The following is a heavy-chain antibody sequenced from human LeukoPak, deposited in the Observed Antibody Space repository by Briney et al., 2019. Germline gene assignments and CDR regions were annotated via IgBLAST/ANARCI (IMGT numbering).Heavy chain of an antibody. Sequence: SETLSLTCSVSRGSISSYYWSWIRQPAGKGLEWIGRVYSSGSTNYNPSLKSRVTISVDTSQSQFSLRLSSVTAADTAVYYCARSMVRGVFTDAFDIWGQGTMVTVSS. CDR1: RGSISSYY. CDR2: VYSSGST. V-gene: IGHV4-4*07. D-gene: IGHD3-10*01. J-gene: IGHJ3*02. CDR3: ARSMVRGVFTDAFDI.